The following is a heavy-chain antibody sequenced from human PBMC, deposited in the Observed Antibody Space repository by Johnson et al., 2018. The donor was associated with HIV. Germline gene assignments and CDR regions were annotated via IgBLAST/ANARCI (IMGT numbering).Heavy chain of an antibody. CDR2: IRYDGSNK. D-gene: IGHD6-19*01. Sequence: QVQLVESGGGVVQPGGSLRLSCAASGFTFSSYGMHWVRQAPGKGLEWVAFIRYDGSNKYYADSVKGRFTISRDNSKNKLYLQMNSLRAEDTAVYYCAKSNSVGGAGYQPHDAFDIWGQGTMVTVSS. CDR1: GFTFSSYG. J-gene: IGHJ3*02. CDR3: AKSNSVGGAGYQPHDAFDI. V-gene: IGHV3-30*02.